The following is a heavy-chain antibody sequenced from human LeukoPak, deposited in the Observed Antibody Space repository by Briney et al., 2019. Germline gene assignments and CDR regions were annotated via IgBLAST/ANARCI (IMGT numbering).Heavy chain of an antibody. CDR2: INSDGSWT. J-gene: IGHJ6*02. CDR1: GNYW. Sequence: TGGSLRLSCAASGNYWMHWVRQAPGKGLVWVSHINSDGSWTSYADSVKGRFTISKDNAKNTVYLQMNSLRAEDTAVYYCARDQDGTLDYYYYGMDVWGQGTTVTVSS. CDR3: ARDQDGTLDYYYYGMDV. V-gene: IGHV3-74*01.